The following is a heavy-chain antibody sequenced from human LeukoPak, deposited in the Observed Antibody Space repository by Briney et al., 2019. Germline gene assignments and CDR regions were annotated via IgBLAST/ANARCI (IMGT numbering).Heavy chain of an antibody. CDR1: GFTFSSYW. V-gene: IGHV3-74*01. D-gene: IGHD3-9*01. Sequence: GGSLRLSCEASGFTFSSYWMHWVRQAPGKGLVWVSRFSTDGTTISYADSAKGRFTISRDNAKNTLYLQMTSLRAEDTAVYYCARLFSHTDWWGQGTQVTVSS. CDR2: FSTDGTTI. J-gene: IGHJ4*02. CDR3: ARLFSHTDW.